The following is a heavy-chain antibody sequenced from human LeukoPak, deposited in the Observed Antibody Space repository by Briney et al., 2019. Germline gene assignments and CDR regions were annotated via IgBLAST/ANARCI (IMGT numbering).Heavy chain of an antibody. J-gene: IGHJ5*02. CDR2: IYYSGST. CDR1: GGSISSSSSY. V-gene: IGHV4-39*01. CDR3: AGLNSPGWFDP. Sequence: PSETLSLTCTVSGGSISSSSSYWAWIRQPPGTGLEWIGNIYYSGSTYYSPSLKSRLTISVDTSKNQFSLKLSSVTAADTAVYYCAGLNSPGWFDPWGQGTLVTVSS.